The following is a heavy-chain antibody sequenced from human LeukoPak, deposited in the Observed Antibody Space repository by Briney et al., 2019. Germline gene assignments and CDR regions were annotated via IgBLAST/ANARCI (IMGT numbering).Heavy chain of an antibody. V-gene: IGHV3-23*01. Sequence: SGGSLRLSCAASGFTFSSYGMSWVRQAPGKGLEWVSAISGSGVSTYYADSVKDRFTISRDTSKNTLFLEMNRLTIEDRAIYYCAKSRRQYDFWSGFDYWGRGTLVTVSP. CDR1: GFTFSSYG. D-gene: IGHD3-3*01. CDR3: AKSRRQYDFWSGFDY. J-gene: IGHJ4*02. CDR2: ISGSGVST.